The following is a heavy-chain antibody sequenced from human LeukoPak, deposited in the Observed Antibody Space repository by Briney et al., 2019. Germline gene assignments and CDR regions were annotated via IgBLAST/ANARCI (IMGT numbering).Heavy chain of an antibody. Sequence: PGGSLRLSCAASGFTFSSYAMSWVRQAPGKGLEWVSAISGSGGSTYYADSVKGRFTISRDNSKNTLYLQMNSLRAEDTAVYYCARKIYDYYDSLYAFDIWGQGTMVTVSS. J-gene: IGHJ3*02. V-gene: IGHV3-23*01. CDR2: ISGSGGST. CDR3: ARKIYDYYDSLYAFDI. D-gene: IGHD3-22*01. CDR1: GFTFSSYA.